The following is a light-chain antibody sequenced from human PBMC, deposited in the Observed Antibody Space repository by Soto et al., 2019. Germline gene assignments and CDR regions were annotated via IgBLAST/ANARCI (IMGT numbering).Light chain of an antibody. CDR1: QTVSSY. V-gene: IGKV3-20*01. J-gene: IGKJ5*01. CDR3: QQYGTSPIT. CDR2: GAS. Sequence: ESVLTQAAGTLSKYTRERATLSCRASQTVSSYLTWYQQRPGQAPRLLISGASRRATGIPDRFSGSGSGTDFTLTISRLEPEDFALYYCQQYGTSPITFGQGTRLEIK.